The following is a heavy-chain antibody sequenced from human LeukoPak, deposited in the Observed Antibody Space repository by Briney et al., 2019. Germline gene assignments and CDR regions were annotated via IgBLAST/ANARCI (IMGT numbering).Heavy chain of an antibody. CDR1: VCTFSNYA. Sequence: SVNVSCKASVCTFSNYAIFWVRQAPGQGREWMGGIIPIFYNTISAQRFQGRVSITADESTNTAYMELSRLTSEDTAFYLCARSSCRGTGCYFSGSYGYYFASWGQGSLVTVSS. CDR3: ARSSCRGTGCYFSGSYGYYFAS. V-gene: IGHV1-69*13. J-gene: IGHJ4*02. D-gene: IGHD2-2*01. CDR2: IIPIFYNT.